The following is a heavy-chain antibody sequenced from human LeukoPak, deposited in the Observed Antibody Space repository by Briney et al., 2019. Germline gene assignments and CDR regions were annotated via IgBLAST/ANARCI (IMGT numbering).Heavy chain of an antibody. D-gene: IGHD6-13*01. CDR1: GFTFSSHE. Sequence: PGGSLRLSCAASGFTFSSHEMNWVRQAPGKGLEWVSYISSSGSTIYYTESVKGRFTISRDNAKNSLYLQMNSLRAEDTAVYYCARAFQELPQLYYYYYMDVWGKGTTVTVSS. CDR2: ISSSGSTI. J-gene: IGHJ6*03. V-gene: IGHV3-48*03. CDR3: ARAFQELPQLYYYYYMDV.